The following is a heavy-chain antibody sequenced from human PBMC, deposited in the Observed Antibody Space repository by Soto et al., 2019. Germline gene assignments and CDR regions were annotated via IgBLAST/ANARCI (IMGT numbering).Heavy chain of an antibody. CDR3: ARGEVGATHYYYGMDV. Sequence: VQLVESGGGVVQPGRSLRLSCAASGFTFSSYGMHWVRQAPGKGLEWVAVIWYDGSNKYYADSVKGRFTISRDNSKNTLYLQMNSLRAEDTAVYYCARGEVGATHYYYGMDVWGQGTTVTVSS. J-gene: IGHJ6*02. CDR2: IWYDGSNK. V-gene: IGHV3-33*01. CDR1: GFTFSSYG. D-gene: IGHD1-26*01.